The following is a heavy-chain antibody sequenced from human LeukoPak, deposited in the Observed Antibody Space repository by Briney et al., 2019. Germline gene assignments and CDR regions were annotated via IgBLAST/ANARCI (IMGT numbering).Heavy chain of an antibody. CDR3: ARHGKGAYAFDI. V-gene: IGHV3-21*01. CDR2: ISSSSSYI. CDR1: GFTFSSYR. J-gene: IGHJ3*02. D-gene: IGHD1-1*01. Sequence: GGSLRLSCAASGFTFSSYRMNWVRQAPGKGLEWVSSISSSSSYIYYADSVKGRFTISRDNAKNSLYLQMNSLRAEDTAVYYCARHGKGAYAFDIWGQGTMVTVSS.